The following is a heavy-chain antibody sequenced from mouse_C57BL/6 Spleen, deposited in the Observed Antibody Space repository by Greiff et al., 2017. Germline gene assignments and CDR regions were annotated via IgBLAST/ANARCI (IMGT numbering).Heavy chain of an antibody. CDR3: AKRATGDYYGSSYEGVDY. D-gene: IGHD1-1*01. CDR1: GFSLTSYG. V-gene: IGHV2-9*01. Sequence: VKLVESGPGLVAPSQSLFITCTVSGFSLTSYGVDWVRQPPGKGLEWLGVIWGGGSTNYNSALMSRLSISKDNSKSQVFLKMNSLQTDDTAMYYCAKRATGDYYGSSYEGVDYWGQGTSVTVSS. CDR2: IWGGGST. J-gene: IGHJ4*01.